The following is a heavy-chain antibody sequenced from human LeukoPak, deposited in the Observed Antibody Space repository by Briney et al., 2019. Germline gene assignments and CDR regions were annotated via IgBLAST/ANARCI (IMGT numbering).Heavy chain of an antibody. CDR3: AKFNYGSGSYTFGYFDY. D-gene: IGHD3-10*01. V-gene: IGHV3-23*01. J-gene: IGHJ4*02. CDR2: ISGSGGST. Sequence: PGGSLRLSCAASGFTFSSYAMSWVRQAPGKGLEWVSAISGSGGSTYYADSVKGRFTISRDNSKNTLYPQMNSLRAEDTAVYYCAKFNYGSGSYTFGYFDYWGQGTLVTVSS. CDR1: GFTFSSYA.